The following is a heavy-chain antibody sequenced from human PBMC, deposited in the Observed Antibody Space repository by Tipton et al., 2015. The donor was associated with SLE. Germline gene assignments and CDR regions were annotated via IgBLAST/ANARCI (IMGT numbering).Heavy chain of an antibody. CDR3: ARRRYYFDY. CDR1: GGSFSGYY. Sequence: TLSLTCAVYGGSFSGYYWSWIRQPPGKGLEWIGEINHSGSTNYNPSLKSRVTISVDPSKNQFSLKLSSVTAADTAVYYCARRRYYFDYWGQGTLVTVSS. J-gene: IGHJ4*02. V-gene: IGHV4-34*01. CDR2: INHSGST. D-gene: IGHD1-14*01.